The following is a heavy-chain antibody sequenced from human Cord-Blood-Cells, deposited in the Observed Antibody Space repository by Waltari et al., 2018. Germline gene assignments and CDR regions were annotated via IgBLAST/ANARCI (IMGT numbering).Heavy chain of an antibody. D-gene: IGHD3-9*01. CDR3: ARVLTLSSAYYFDY. Sequence: EVQLVESGGGLVQPGGSLRLSCAASGFTFSSYSMNWVRQAPGKGQEWVSYISSSSSTIYDADSVKGRFTNSRDKAKNSLYLQMNSLRDEDTAVYYCARVLTLSSAYYFDYWGQGTLVTVSS. V-gene: IGHV3-48*02. CDR1: GFTFSSYS. CDR2: ISSSSSTI. J-gene: IGHJ4*02.